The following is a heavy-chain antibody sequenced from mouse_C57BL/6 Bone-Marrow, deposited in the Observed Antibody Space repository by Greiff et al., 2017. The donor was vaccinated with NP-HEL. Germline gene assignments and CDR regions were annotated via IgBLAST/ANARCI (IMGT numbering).Heavy chain of an antibody. J-gene: IGHJ4*01. V-gene: IGHV14-4*01. CDR3: TTGGSSPYAMDY. D-gene: IGHD1-1*01. CDR1: GFNIKDDY. Sequence: VQLQQSGAELVRPGASVKLSCTVSGFNIKDDYMHWVKQRPEQGLEWIGWIDPENGDTEYASKFQGKATLTADTSSNTAYLQLSSLTSEDSAVYSCTTGGSSPYAMDYWGQGTSVTVSS. CDR2: IDPENGDT.